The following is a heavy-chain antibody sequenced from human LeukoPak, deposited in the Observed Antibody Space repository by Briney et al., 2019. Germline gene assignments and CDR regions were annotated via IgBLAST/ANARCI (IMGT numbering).Heavy chain of an antibody. CDR3: ARGITMVRGVPIALHFDY. V-gene: IGHV1-18*01. J-gene: IGHJ4*02. Sequence: ASVKVSCKASGYTFTSYSISWVRQAPGQGLEWMGWISAYNGNTNYAQKLQGRVTMTTDTSTSTAYMELRSLRSDDTAVYYCARGITMVRGVPIALHFDYWGQGTLVTVSS. CDR1: GYTFTSYS. CDR2: ISAYNGNT. D-gene: IGHD3-10*01.